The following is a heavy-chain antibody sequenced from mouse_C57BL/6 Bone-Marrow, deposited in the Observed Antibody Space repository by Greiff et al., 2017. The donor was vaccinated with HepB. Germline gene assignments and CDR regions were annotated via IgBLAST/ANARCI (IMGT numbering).Heavy chain of an antibody. J-gene: IGHJ4*01. CDR3: ARWRLRRGDYAMDY. CDR2: IDPNSGGT. CDR1: GYTFTSYW. Sequence: VQLQESGAELVKPGASVKLSCKASGYTFTSYWMHWVKQRPGRGLEWIGRIDPNSGGTKYNEKFKSKATLTVDKPSSTAYMQLSSLTSEDSAVYYCARWRLRRGDYAMDYWGQGTSVTVSS. V-gene: IGHV1-72*01. D-gene: IGHD2-4*01.